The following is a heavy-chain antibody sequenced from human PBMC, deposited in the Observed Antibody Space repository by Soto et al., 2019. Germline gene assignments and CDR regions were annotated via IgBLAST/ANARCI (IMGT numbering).Heavy chain of an antibody. CDR3: ARVGPSVPSHYPRSPYTSQTCFDT. Sequence: KASETLSLTCAVSGYSISSGYYWGWLRQPPGKGLEWIGSIYHGGSTYYNPSLNSRVTLSIDMTNNHVSLILNSVTAADTAVYYCARVGPSVPSHYPRSPYTSQTCFDTWGPGTLATVSS. J-gene: IGHJ5*02. CDR2: IYHGGST. CDR1: GYSISSGYY. V-gene: IGHV4-38-2*01. D-gene: IGHD1-26*01.